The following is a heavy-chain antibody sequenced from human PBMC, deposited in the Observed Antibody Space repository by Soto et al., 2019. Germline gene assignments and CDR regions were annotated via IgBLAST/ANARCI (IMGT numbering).Heavy chain of an antibody. D-gene: IGHD6-19*01. CDR3: VRAMGTDGWSNHPFDI. CDR2: IKHDGTEK. V-gene: IGHV3-7*04. J-gene: IGHJ3*02. CDR1: GFTFSRYW. Sequence: GGSLRLSCAASGFTFSRYWMDWVRQAPRKGLEWVATIKHDGTEKYYVDSVKGRFIISRDNAKNSLFLQMNGQRVEDTAVYFCVRAMGTDGWSNHPFDIWGQGTMVTVSS.